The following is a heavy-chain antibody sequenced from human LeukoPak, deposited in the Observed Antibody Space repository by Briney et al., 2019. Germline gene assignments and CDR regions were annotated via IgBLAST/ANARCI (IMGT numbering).Heavy chain of an antibody. CDR3: ARSRIGGSYIYYFDY. V-gene: IGHV4-39*01. D-gene: IGHD1-26*01. CDR1: GGSISSSSYY. CDR2: IYYSGST. J-gene: IGHJ4*02. Sequence: PSETLSLTCTVSGGSISSSSYYWGWIRHPPGKGLEWSGSIYYSGSTYYNPSLKSRVTISVDTSKNQFSLKLSSVTAADTAVYYCARSRIGGSYIYYFDYWGQGTLVTVSA.